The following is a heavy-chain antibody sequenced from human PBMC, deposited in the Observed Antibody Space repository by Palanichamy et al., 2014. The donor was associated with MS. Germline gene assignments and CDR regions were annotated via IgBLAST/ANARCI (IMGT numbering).Heavy chain of an antibody. CDR2: IYSGGST. V-gene: IGHV3-53*01. CDR3: ATDYYDSSGYSPLPDYYYYGMDV. Sequence: EVQLVESGGGLIQPGGSLRLSCAASGFTVSSNYMSWVRQAPGKGLEWVSVIYSGGSTYYADSVKGRFTISRDNSKNTLYLQMNSLRAEDTAVYYCATDYYDSSGYSPLPDYYYYGMDVWDQGTTVTVSS. J-gene: IGHJ6*02. CDR1: GFTVSSNY. D-gene: IGHD3-22*01.